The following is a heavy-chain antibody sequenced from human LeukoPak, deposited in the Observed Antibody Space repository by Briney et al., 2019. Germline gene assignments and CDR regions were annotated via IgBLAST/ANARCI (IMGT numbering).Heavy chain of an antibody. CDR2: IYYSGST. V-gene: IGHV4-61*05. J-gene: IGHJ4*02. CDR3: ARLGSYYELL. CDR1: GGSISSTKYY. Sequence: SETLSLTCTVSGGSISSTKYYWGWIRQPPGKGLEWIGYIYYSGSTNYNPSLKSRVTISVDTSKNQFSLKLSSVTAADTAVYYCARLGSYYELLWGQGTLVTVSS. D-gene: IGHD1-26*01.